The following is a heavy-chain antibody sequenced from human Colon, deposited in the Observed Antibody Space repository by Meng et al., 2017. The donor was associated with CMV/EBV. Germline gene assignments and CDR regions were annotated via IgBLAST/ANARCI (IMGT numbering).Heavy chain of an antibody. J-gene: IGHJ4*02. V-gene: IGHV4-4*07. CDR2: LRPTGSI. D-gene: IGHD3-10*01. CDR3: VRAAARGVPVDH. Sequence: QLQLQESGPGLGKPSETLSLTCSVFGASITTYYWAWIRQPAGKGLEFIGRLRPTGSIDYNPSLMSRVTMSVDTSKNQLSLNLKSVTAADTAVYYCVRAAARGVPVDHWGQGMLVTVSS. CDR1: GASITTYY.